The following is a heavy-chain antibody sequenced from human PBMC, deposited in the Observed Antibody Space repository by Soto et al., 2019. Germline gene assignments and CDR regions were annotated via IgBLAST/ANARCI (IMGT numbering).Heavy chain of an antibody. CDR1: GGSISSSSYY. J-gene: IGHJ3*02. V-gene: IGHV4-39*01. D-gene: IGHD2-15*01. Sequence: SETLSLTCTVSGGSISSSSYYWGWIRQPPGKGLEWIGSIYYSGSTYYNPSLKSRVTISVDTSKNQFSLKLSSVTAADTAVYYCARQKREGVVVAATPPGSAFDIWGQGTMVTVSS. CDR3: ARQKREGVVVAATPPGSAFDI. CDR2: IYYSGST.